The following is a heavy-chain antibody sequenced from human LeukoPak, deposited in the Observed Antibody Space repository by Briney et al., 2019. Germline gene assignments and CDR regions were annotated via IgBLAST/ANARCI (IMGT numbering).Heavy chain of an antibody. V-gene: IGHV3-30*04. J-gene: IGHJ6*03. Sequence: GGSLRLSCAASGFTFSSYAMHWVRQAPGKGLEWVAVISYDGSNKYYADSVKGRFTISRDNSKNTLYLQMNSLRAEDTAVYYCARAHYDSPGSYYYYMDVWGKGTTVTISS. D-gene: IGHD3-22*01. CDR3: ARAHYDSPGSYYYYMDV. CDR1: GFTFSSYA. CDR2: ISYDGSNK.